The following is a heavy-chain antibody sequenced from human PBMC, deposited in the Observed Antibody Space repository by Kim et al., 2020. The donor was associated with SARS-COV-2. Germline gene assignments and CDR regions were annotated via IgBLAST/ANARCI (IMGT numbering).Heavy chain of an antibody. V-gene: IGHV4-34*01. CDR3: ARGALYYYDSSGYYWSYSYGMDV. CDR2: INHSGST. D-gene: IGHD3-22*01. Sequence: SETLSLTCAVYGGSFSGYYWSWIRQPPGKGLEWIGEINHSGSTNYNPSLKSRVTISVDTSKNQFSLKLSSVTAADTAVYYCARGALYYYDSSGYYWSYSYGMDVWGQGTTVTVSS. J-gene: IGHJ6*02. CDR1: GGSFSGYY.